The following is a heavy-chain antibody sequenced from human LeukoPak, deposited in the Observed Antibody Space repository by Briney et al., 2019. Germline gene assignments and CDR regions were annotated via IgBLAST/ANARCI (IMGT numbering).Heavy chain of an antibody. CDR3: ARDDYVWGVNYYYYYMDV. CDR2: IKQDGSEK. V-gene: IGHV3-7*01. CDR1: GLTFSSYW. D-gene: IGHD3-16*01. Sequence: GGSLRLSCAASGLTFSSYWMSWVRQAPGKGLEWVANIKQDGSEKYYVDSVKGRFTISRDNAKNSLYLQMNSLRAEDTAVYYCARDDYVWGVNYYYYYMDVWGKGTTVTVSS. J-gene: IGHJ6*03.